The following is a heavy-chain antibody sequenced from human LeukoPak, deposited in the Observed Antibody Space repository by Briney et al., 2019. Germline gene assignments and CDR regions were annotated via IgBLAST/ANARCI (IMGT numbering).Heavy chain of an antibody. CDR1: GYTFTGNY. CDR3: ARDRDGMDV. J-gene: IGHJ6*02. Sequence: ASVKVSCKASGYTFTGNYMHWVRQAPGQGLEWMGWINPNSDGTNYAQKFQGRVTMTRDTSTSTTYMEVSRLRSDDTAVYYCARDRDGMDVWGQGTTVTVSS. CDR2: INPNSDGT. D-gene: IGHD3-10*01. V-gene: IGHV1-2*02.